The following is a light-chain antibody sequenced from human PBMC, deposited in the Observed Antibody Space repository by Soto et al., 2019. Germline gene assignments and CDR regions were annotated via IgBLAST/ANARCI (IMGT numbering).Light chain of an antibody. CDR1: TSNIGINT. Sequence: QPMLTQPPSVSGTPGQRVSISCSGSTSNIGINTVNWYQQLPGTAPKLLIYSNTQRPSGVPERFSGSKSGTSASLAISGLRSEDEADYYCAAWDDALGGLVVFGGGTKLTVL. CDR3: AAWDDALGGLVV. V-gene: IGLV1-44*01. CDR2: SNT. J-gene: IGLJ2*01.